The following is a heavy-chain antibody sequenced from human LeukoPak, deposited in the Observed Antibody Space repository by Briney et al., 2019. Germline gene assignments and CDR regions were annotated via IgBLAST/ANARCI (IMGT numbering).Heavy chain of an antibody. D-gene: IGHD4/OR15-4a*01. CDR1: GFTFSDYY. J-gene: IGHJ4*02. V-gene: IGHV3-11*01. CDR3: ARKIYGADNYIDY. CDR2: VSSGGSMI. Sequence: PGGSVRLSCVASGFTFSDYYINWIRQAPRTGLERIAYVSSGGSMIYYADSVKGRFALSRDNAKNSVYLQMNSLRAEDTALYYCARKIYGADNYIDYWGQGTLVTVSS.